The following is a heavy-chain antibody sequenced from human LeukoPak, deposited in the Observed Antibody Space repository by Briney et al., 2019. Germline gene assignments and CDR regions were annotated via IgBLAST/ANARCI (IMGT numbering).Heavy chain of an antibody. Sequence: GGSLRLSCAASGFTFGGYEMHWVRQAPGKGLEWVSNIGGSGSVIYYADSVKGRFTISRDKSKSTLYLQMNSLRAEDTAVYYWARVEGSGYYVSGSYIIWGQGTLVTVS. V-gene: IGHV3-48*03. D-gene: IGHD3-10*01. J-gene: IGHJ4*02. CDR2: IGGSGSVI. CDR1: GFTFGGYE. CDR3: ARVEGSGYYVSGSYII.